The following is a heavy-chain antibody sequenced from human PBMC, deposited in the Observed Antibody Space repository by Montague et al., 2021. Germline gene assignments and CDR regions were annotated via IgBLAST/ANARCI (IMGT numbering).Heavy chain of an antibody. CDR3: ARHHSGWYSDFDY. Sequence: PALVKPTQTLTLTCNFSGFSLNTRAVGVGWIRQPPGKALEWLALIYWNDDKRYSPSLKSRLTITKDTSKNQVVLTMTNTDPVDTATYYCARHHSGWYSDFDYWGQGHLVTVSS. D-gene: IGHD6-19*01. V-gene: IGHV2-5*01. CDR2: IYWNDDK. J-gene: IGHJ4*02. CDR1: GFSLNTRAVG.